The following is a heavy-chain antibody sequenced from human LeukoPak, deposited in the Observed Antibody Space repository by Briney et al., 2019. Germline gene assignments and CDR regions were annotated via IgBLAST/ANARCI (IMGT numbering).Heavy chain of an antibody. Sequence: SETLSLTCAVYSGSFSGYYWSWIRQPPGKGLEWIGEINHSGSTNYNPSLKSRVTISVDTSKNQFSLKLSSVTAADTAVYYCARHYDSSGYYSDYWGQGTLVAVSS. CDR1: SGSFSGYY. CDR2: INHSGST. CDR3: ARHYDSSGYYSDY. J-gene: IGHJ4*02. D-gene: IGHD3-22*01. V-gene: IGHV4-34*01.